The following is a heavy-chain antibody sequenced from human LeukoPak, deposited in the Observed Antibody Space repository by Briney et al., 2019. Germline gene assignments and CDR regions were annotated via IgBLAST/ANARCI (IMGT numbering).Heavy chain of an antibody. V-gene: IGHV3-48*04. J-gene: IGHJ6*03. CDR2: ISSSSTTI. CDR1: GFSLNTYS. D-gene: IGHD6-6*01. CDR3: ARGDLSGSSSWYYMDV. Sequence: GGSLRLSCAASGFSLNTYSMNWVRQAPGKGLEWVSYISSSSTTIYYADSVKGRFTISRDNAKNSVYLQMNSLRAEDTAVYYCARGDLSGSSSWYYMDVWGKGTTVTVSS.